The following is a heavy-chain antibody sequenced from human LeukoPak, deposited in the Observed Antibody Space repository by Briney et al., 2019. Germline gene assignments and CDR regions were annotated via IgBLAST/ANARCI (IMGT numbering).Heavy chain of an antibody. CDR3: AKDLTVVGSAWFDP. CDR2: ISWNGAYI. J-gene: IGHJ5*02. D-gene: IGHD2-2*01. CDR1: GFTFDDYG. V-gene: IGHV3-9*01. Sequence: QSGKSLRLSCATSGFTFDDYGMHWVRQPPGKGLEWISGISWNGAYIRYADSVKGRFTISRDNIKNSLYLQMNSLRSEDTALYYCAKDLTVVGSAWFDPWGQGTLVTVSS.